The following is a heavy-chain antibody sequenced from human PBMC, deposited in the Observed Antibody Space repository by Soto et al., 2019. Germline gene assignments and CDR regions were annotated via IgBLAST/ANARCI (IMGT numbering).Heavy chain of an antibody. CDR3: ARHGRLGYTMIVGAFDI. CDR2: IYYSGST. Sequence: KASETLSLTCTVSGGSISSGGYYWSWIRQHPGKGLEWIGYIYYSGSTYYNPSLKSRVTISVDTSKNQFSLKLSSVTAADTAVYYCARHGRLGYTMIVGAFDIWGQGTMVTVSS. J-gene: IGHJ3*02. CDR1: GGSISSGGYY. D-gene: IGHD3-22*01. V-gene: IGHV4-39*01.